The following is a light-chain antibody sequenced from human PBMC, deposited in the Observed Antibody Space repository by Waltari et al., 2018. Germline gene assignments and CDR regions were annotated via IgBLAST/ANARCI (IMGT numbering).Light chain of an antibody. J-gene: IGLJ3*02. Sequence: QLVLTQSPSASASLGASVKLTCTLSSGHSTNIIEWHQQQPEKGPRYLMKVTSDASHSKGDQIPDRFSGSSSAAEHYLTISSLQSEDEADYYCQTGGHGTWVFGGGTKLTVL. V-gene: IGLV4-69*01. CDR1: SGHSTNI. CDR3: QTGGHGTWV. CDR2: VTSDASH.